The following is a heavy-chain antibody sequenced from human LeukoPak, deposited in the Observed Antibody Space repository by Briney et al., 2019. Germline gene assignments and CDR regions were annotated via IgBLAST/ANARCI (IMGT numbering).Heavy chain of an antibody. J-gene: IGHJ3*02. CDR3: AREEVRAFDI. Sequence: AGYLSFSCAASGFTFSNYGMNWVRQAPGKGLEWVSSITSSSSYIYYADPVKGRFTNSRDNAKNSLFLQMNSLRAEDAAIYYCAREEVRAFDIWGQGTMVTVSS. D-gene: IGHD3-10*01. CDR2: ITSSSSYI. CDR1: GFTFSNYG. V-gene: IGHV3-21*01.